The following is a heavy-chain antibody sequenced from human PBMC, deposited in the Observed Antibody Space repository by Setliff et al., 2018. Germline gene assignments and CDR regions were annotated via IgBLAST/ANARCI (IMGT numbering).Heavy chain of an antibody. Sequence: AASVKVSCKASGYTFANNWMHWVRQAPGQGLEWMGIINPRGGSITYAQKFQGRVTMTRDTSTSTVYMELSSLRSEDTAVYYCARDLSIGSEGTWWFDPWGQGTLVTVSS. D-gene: IGHD6-13*01. V-gene: IGHV1-46*01. CDR2: INPRGGSI. CDR1: GYTFANNW. CDR3: ARDLSIGSEGTWWFDP. J-gene: IGHJ5*02.